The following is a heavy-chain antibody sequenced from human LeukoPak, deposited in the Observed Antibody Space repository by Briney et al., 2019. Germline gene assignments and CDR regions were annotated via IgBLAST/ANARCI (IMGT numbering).Heavy chain of an antibody. V-gene: IGHV5-51*01. CDR1: GYSFTSYW. D-gene: IGHD6-13*01. CDR3: ARLDPAAGHPPHAFDI. J-gene: IGHJ3*02. Sequence: GESLKISCKGSGYSFTSYWIGWVRQMPGKGLEWMGIIYPGDSDTRYSPSFQGQVTISADKSISTAYLQWSSLKASDTAMYYCARLDPAAGHPPHAFDIWGQGTMVTVSS. CDR2: IYPGDSDT.